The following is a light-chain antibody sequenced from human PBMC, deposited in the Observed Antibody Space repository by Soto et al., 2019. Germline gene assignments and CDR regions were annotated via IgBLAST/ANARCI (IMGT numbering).Light chain of an antibody. CDR3: QQYVSSPWA. CDR1: QSVSSSF. Sequence: EIVLAQSPGTLSLSPGESPTLSCRASQSVSSSFLAWYQQKAGQAPRLLIYGASRRATGIPDRFSGSGSGTDFTLTISRLEPEDFAVYYCQQYVSSPWAFGQGTKVEI. CDR2: GAS. V-gene: IGKV3-20*01. J-gene: IGKJ1*01.